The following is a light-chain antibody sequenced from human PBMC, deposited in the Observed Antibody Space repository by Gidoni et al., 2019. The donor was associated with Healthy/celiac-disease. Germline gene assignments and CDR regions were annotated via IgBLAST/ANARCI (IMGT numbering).Light chain of an antibody. CDR1: SSDVGNYNL. Sequence: QSALTQPASVSGSPGHSITISCTGTSSDVGNYNLVSWYQQHPGKGPKLMIYEVSKRPSGVSNRFSGSKSGNTASLTISGLQAEDEADYYCCSYAGSSTLVFGGGTKLTVL. CDR2: EVS. CDR3: CSYAGSSTLV. V-gene: IGLV2-23*02. J-gene: IGLJ3*02.